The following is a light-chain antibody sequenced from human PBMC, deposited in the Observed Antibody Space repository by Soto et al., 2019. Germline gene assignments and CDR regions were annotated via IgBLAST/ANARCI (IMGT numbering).Light chain of an antibody. CDR1: SSDVGSYNR. Sequence: QSVLSQPASVSGSPGQSITISCTGGSSDVGSYNRVSWYRQYPGKAPQLMIYEVSYRPSGVSNRFSGSKSGNTASLTISGLQAEDEADYFCSSLTTSETWVIGGGTKLTVL. CDR3: SSLTTSETWV. CDR2: EVS. V-gene: IGLV2-14*02. J-gene: IGLJ3*02.